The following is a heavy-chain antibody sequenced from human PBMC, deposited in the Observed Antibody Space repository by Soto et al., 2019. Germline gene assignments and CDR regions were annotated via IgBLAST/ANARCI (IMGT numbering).Heavy chain of an antibody. CDR3: ARDISGYGYFDY. D-gene: IGHD5-12*01. J-gene: IGHJ4*02. CDR2: IYYSGST. Sequence: PSETLSLTCTVSGGSISSYYWSWIRQPPGKGLEWIGYIYYSGSTNYNPSLKSRVTISVDTSKNQFSLKLSSVTAADTAVYYCARDISGYGYFDYWGQGTLVTVSS. V-gene: IGHV4-59*01. CDR1: GGSISSYY.